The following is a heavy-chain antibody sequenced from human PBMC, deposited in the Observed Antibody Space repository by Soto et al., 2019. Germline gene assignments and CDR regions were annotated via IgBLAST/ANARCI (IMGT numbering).Heavy chain of an antibody. CDR2: ISAYNGNT. CDR3: ARDLKVAYCGGDCSTRWFDP. CDR1: GYTFTSYG. Sequence: ASVKVSCKASGYTFTSYGISWVRQAPGQGLEWMGWISAYNGNTNYAQKLQGRVTMTTDTSTSTAHMELRSLRSDDTAVYYCARDLKVAYCGGDCSTRWFDPWGQGTLVTVSS. D-gene: IGHD2-21*02. J-gene: IGHJ5*02. V-gene: IGHV1-18*01.